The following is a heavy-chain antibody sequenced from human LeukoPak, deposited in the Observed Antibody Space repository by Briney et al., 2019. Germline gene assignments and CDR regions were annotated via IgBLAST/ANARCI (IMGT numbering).Heavy chain of an antibody. D-gene: IGHD3-16*02. CDR2: FDPEDGEA. J-gene: IGHJ4*02. V-gene: IGHV1-24*01. CDR1: GYTLTELS. CDR3: ATLGMRGSYRYHLHYFDY. Sequence: GASVTVSCKVSGYTLTELSMHWVRQAPGKGLEWMGGFDPEDGEAIYAQKFQGRVTMTEDTSTDTAYMELSSLRSEDTAVYYCATLGMRGSYRYHLHYFDYWGQGTLVTVSS.